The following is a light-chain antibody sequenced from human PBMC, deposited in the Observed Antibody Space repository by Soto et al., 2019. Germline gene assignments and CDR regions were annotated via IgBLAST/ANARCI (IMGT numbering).Light chain of an antibody. CDR2: DVS. V-gene: IGKV3-20*01. J-gene: IGKJ1*01. Sequence: EIVLTQSPGTLSLSPGERATLSCRSSQSVSSRYLAWYQHKPGQAPRLLIYDVSSRAYGIPDRFSGRGSGTDITVTISRLKPAGVRVYCSQPYGSSPTFGKGTRV. CDR1: QSVSSRY. CDR3: QPYGSSPT.